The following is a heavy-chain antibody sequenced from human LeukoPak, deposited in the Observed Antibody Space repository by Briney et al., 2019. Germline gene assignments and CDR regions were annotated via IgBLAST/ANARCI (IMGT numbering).Heavy chain of an antibody. D-gene: IGHD5-12*01. Sequence: SETLSLTCAVYGGSFSGYYWSWIRQPPGRGLEWIGEINHSGSTNYNPSLKSRVTISVDTSKNQFSLKLSSVTAADTAVYYCARRLEWLRFNWFDPWGQGTLVTVSS. CDR1: GGSFSGYY. V-gene: IGHV4-34*01. J-gene: IGHJ5*02. CDR3: ARRLEWLRFNWFDP. CDR2: INHSGST.